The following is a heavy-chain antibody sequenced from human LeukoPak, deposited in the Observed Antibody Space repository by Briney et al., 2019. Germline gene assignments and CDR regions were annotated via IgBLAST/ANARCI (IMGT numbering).Heavy chain of an antibody. CDR1: GFTFSSYW. CDR3: ARGTLSSEAFDI. Sequence: PGGSLRLSCAASGFTFSSYWMHWVRQAPGKGLVWVSRINSDGSSTSYADSVKGRFTISRDNAKNTLYLQMNSLRAEDTAVYYCARGTLSSEAFDIWGQGTMVTISS. V-gene: IGHV3-74*01. CDR2: INSDGSST. D-gene: IGHD1-14*01. J-gene: IGHJ3*02.